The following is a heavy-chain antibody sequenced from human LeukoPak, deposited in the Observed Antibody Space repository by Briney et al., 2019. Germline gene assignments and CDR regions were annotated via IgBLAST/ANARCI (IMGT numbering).Heavy chain of an antibody. J-gene: IGHJ3*02. CDR1: GGSISSSSYY. V-gene: IGHV4-39*07. CDR2: IYYSGST. D-gene: IGHD2-15*01. CDR3: ARELSVVVSYFDI. Sequence: SETLSLTCTVSGGSISSSSYYWGWIRQPPGKGLEWIGSIYYSGSTYYNPSLKSRVTISVDTSKNQFSLKLSSVTAADTAVYYCARELSVVVSYFDIWGQGTMVTVSS.